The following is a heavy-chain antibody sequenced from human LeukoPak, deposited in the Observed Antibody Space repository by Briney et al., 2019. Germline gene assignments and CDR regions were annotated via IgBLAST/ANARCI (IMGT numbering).Heavy chain of an antibody. CDR1: GGSISSYY. CDR2: IYYSGST. V-gene: IGHV4-59*12. D-gene: IGHD6-19*01. J-gene: IGHJ6*03. Sequence: SETLSLTCTVSGGSISSYYWSWIRQPPGKGREWIGYIYYSGSTNYNPSLKSRVTISVDTSKNQFSLKLSSVTAADTAVYYCAREYLVSGWSVEEYYYYYYMDVWGKGTTVTVSS. CDR3: AREYLVSGWSVEEYYYYYYMDV.